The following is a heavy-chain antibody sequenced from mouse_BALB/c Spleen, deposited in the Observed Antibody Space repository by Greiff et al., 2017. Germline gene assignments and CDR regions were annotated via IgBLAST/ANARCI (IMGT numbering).Heavy chain of an antibody. CDR1: GYTFTSYT. V-gene: IGHV1-4*02. D-gene: IGHD1-1*01. J-gene: IGHJ2*01. CDR3: AREVGSSYSY. Sequence: QVQLKQSAAELARPGASVKMSCKASGYTFTSYTMHWVKQRPGQGLEWIGYINPSSGYTEYNQKFKDKTTLTADKSSSTAYMQLSSLTSEDSAVYYCAREVGSSYSYWGQGTTLTVSS. CDR2: INPSSGYT.